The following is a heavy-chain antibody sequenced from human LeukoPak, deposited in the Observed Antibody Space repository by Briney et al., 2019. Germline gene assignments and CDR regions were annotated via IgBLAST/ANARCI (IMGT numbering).Heavy chain of an antibody. CDR3: AKGYDSSGYYLDH. J-gene: IGHJ4*02. Sequence: GGSLRLSCAASGFSFSSYGMHWVSQAPGKGLEWVAYMRSDGSTKYYADSVKGRFTISRDNSKNTLYLQMNSLRPEDTAVYYCAKGYDSSGYYLDHWGQGTLVTVSS. CDR1: GFSFSSYG. CDR2: MRSDGSTK. D-gene: IGHD3-22*01. V-gene: IGHV3-30*02.